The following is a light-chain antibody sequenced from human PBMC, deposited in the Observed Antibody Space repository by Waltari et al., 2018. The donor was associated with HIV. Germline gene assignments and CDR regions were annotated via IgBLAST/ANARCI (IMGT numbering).Light chain of an antibody. V-gene: IGLV2-8*01. CDR2: EVT. CDR1: SNDVGAYDY. J-gene: IGLJ2*01. CDR3: TSYVDNYHVF. Sequence: SASGSPGQSVTISCTGTSNDVGAYDYVSWYQQHPGRAPKLLIYEVTKRPSGVPDRFSGSKSGNTASLTVSGLQAEDDGHYYCTSYVDNYHVFFGGGTKLTVL.